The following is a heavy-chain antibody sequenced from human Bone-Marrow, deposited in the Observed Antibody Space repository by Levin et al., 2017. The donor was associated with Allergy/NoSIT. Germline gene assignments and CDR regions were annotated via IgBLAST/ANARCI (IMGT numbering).Heavy chain of an antibody. CDR2: ISYDGSNK. CDR1: GFTFSSYG. CDR3: AKDWGREDIVTGYDAFDI. Sequence: GGSLRLSCAASGFTFSSYGMHWVRQAPGKGLEWVAVISYDGSNKYYADSVKGRFTISRDNSKNTLYLQMNSLRAEDTAVYYCAKDWGREDIVTGYDAFDIWGQGTMVTVSS. J-gene: IGHJ3*02. V-gene: IGHV3-30*18. D-gene: IGHD3-9*01.